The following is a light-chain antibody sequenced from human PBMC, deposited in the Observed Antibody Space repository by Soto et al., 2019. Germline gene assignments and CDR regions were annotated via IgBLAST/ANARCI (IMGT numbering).Light chain of an antibody. CDR1: QSVSSSY. CDR2: GAS. V-gene: IGKV3-20*01. Sequence: EIVLTQSPGTLSLSPGERATLSCRASQSVSSSYLAWYQQKPGHAPRLLIYGASGRATGIPDRFSGSVSGTDFTLTISRLEPEDFAVYYCQQYGSSPPVTFGQGTRLEIK. CDR3: QQYGSSPPVT. J-gene: IGKJ5*01.